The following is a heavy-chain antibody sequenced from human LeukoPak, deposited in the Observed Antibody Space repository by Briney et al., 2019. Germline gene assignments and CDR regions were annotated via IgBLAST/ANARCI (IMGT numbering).Heavy chain of an antibody. V-gene: IGHV3-21*01. CDR1: GFTFSSYS. Sequence: GGSLRLSCAASGFTFSSYSMNWVRQAPGKGLEWVSSISSSSSYIYYADSVKGRFTISRDNAKNSLYLQMNSLRAEDTAVYYCARSSSGPPTYDAFDIWGQGTMVTVSS. J-gene: IGHJ3*02. CDR2: ISSSSSYI. CDR3: ARSSSGPPTYDAFDI. D-gene: IGHD6-19*01.